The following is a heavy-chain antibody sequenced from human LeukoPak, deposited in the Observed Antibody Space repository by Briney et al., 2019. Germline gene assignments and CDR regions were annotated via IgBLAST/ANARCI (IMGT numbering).Heavy chain of an antibody. CDR3: ARGCGMIVLCT. V-gene: IGHV4-34*01. Sequence: SETLSLTCAVYGGSFSGYYWSWIRQPPGKGLEWIGEINHSGSTNYNPSLKSRVTISVDTSKNQLSLKLSSVTAADTAVYYCARGCGMIVLCTWGQGTLVTVSS. D-gene: IGHD3-22*01. CDR1: GGSFSGYY. CDR2: INHSGST. J-gene: IGHJ5*02.